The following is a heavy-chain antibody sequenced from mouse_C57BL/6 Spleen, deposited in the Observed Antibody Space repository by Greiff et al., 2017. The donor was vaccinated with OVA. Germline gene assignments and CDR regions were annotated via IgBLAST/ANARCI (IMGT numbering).Heavy chain of an antibody. V-gene: IGHV6-3*01. J-gene: IGHJ3*01. D-gene: IGHD2-3*01. CDR1: GFTFSNYW. CDR3: TGGDGYLRGFAY. CDR2: IRLKSDNYAT. Sequence: EVKLEESGGGLVQPGGSMKLSCVASGFTFSNYWMNWVRQSPEKGLEWVAQIRLKSDNYATHYAESVKGRFTISRDDSKSSVYLQMNNLRAEDTGIYYCTGGDGYLRGFAYWGQGTLVTVSA.